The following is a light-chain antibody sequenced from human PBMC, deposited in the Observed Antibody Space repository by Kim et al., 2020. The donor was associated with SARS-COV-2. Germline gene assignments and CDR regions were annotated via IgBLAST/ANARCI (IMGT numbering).Light chain of an antibody. J-gene: IGLJ2*01. CDR3: AAWDDSPCVV. V-gene: IGLV1-47*01. Sequence: ELTQPPSASGTPGQRVTISCSGSNSNIGSNSVYWYQQLPGTAPKLLIYMNHQRPSGVPDRFSGSKSGTSASLAISGLRSEDEAVYYCAAWDDSPCVVFGGGTKLTVL. CDR2: MNH. CDR1: NSNIGSNS.